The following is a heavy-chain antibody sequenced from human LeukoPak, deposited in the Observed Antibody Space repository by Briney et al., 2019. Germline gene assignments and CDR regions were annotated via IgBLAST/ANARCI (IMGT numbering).Heavy chain of an antibody. CDR2: ISYDGSNK. D-gene: IGHD6-13*01. V-gene: IGHV3-30*04. J-gene: IGHJ5*02. Sequence: GGSLRLSCAASGFTFSSYAMHWVRQAPGKGLEWVAVISYDGSNKYYADSVKGRFTISRDNSKNTLYLQMNSLRAEDTAVYYCASLYSSSGVFWFDPWGQGTLVTVSS. CDR1: GFTFSSYA. CDR3: ASLYSSSGVFWFDP.